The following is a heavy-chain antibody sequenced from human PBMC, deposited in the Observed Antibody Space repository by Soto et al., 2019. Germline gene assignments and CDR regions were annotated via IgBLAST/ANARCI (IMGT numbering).Heavy chain of an antibody. CDR3: AREIVAGLNYYSYGMEV. CDR2: INPSGGST. Sequence: ASVKVSCKASGYTFTSYYMHWVRQAPGQGLEWMGIINPSGGSTSYAQKFQGRVTMTRDTSTSTVYMELSSLRSEDTAVYYCAREIVAGLNYYSYGMEVWGQGTKVTVSS. V-gene: IGHV1-46*01. J-gene: IGHJ6*02. D-gene: IGHD6-19*01. CDR1: GYTFTSYY.